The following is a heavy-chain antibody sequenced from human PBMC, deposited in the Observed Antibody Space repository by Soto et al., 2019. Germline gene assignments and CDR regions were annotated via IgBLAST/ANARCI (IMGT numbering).Heavy chain of an antibody. J-gene: IGHJ6*02. CDR1: GGSISSGRYY. Sequence: LSLTCTVSGGSISSGRYYWSWIRQHPGKGLEWIGYIYYSGSTYYNPSLKSRVTISVDTSKNQFSLKLSSVTAADTAIYYCARSLAAAAHPRPYYGMDVWGQGTTVTVSS. CDR3: ARSLAAAAHPRPYYGMDV. D-gene: IGHD6-13*01. CDR2: IYYSGST. V-gene: IGHV4-31*03.